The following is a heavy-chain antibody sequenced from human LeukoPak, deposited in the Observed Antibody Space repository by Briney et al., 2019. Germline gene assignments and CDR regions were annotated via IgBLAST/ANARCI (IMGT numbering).Heavy chain of an antibody. D-gene: IGHD1-26*01. CDR2: ISYDGSNK. J-gene: IGHJ4*02. Sequence: GGSLRLSCAASGFTFSSYAMHWVRQAPGKGLEWVAVISYDGSNKYYADSVKGRFTISRDNSKNTLYLQMNSLRAEDTAVYYCAKENGKTSRFLDYWGQGTLVTVSS. V-gene: IGHV3-30-3*01. CDR3: AKENGKTSRFLDY. CDR1: GFTFSSYA.